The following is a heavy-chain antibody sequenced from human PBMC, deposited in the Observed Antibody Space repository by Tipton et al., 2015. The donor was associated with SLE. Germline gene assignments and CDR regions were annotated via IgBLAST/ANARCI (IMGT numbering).Heavy chain of an antibody. Sequence: SLRLSCAASGFTFGSHAMSWVRQAPGKGLEWVSVVSGSGRSTYYADSVEGRFTISRDNSNNMLYLQMSSLRAEDTAVYFCGKDGGLDYDFWTEDWGQGTLVTVSS. D-gene: IGHD3/OR15-3a*01. CDR1: GFTFGSHA. V-gene: IGHV3-23*01. J-gene: IGHJ4*02. CDR3: GKDGGLDYDFWTED. CDR2: VSGSGRST.